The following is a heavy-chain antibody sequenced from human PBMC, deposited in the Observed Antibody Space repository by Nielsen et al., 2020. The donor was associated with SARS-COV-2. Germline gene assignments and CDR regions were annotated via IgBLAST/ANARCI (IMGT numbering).Heavy chain of an antibody. V-gene: IGHV4-61*01. CDR2: IYYSGST. CDR1: GGSVSSGSYY. Sequence: SETLSLTCTVSGGSVSSGSYYWSWIRQPPGKGLEWIGYIYYSGSTNCNPSLKSRVTISVDTSKNQFSLKLSSVTAADTAVYYCATTSDYVWGSYRGGGMDVWGQGTTVTVSS. D-gene: IGHD3-16*02. J-gene: IGHJ6*02. CDR3: ATTSDYVWGSYRGGGMDV.